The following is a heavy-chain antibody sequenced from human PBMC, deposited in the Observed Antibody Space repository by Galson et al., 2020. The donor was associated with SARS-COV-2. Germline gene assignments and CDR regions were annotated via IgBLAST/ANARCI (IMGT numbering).Heavy chain of an antibody. V-gene: IGHV2-70*01. CDR3: ARMNYDILAGYYYGMDV. J-gene: IGHJ6*02. Sequence: SGPTLVKPTQTLTLTCTLSGFSLSTGGMCVSWIRQPPGKALEWLAHIVWDDDKYYSTSLKTRLTISKDTSKNQVVLTMTNMDPVDTSTYECARMNYDILAGYYYGMDVWGQGTTVTVSS. CDR2: IVWDDDK. D-gene: IGHD3-9*01. CDR1: GFSLSTGGMC.